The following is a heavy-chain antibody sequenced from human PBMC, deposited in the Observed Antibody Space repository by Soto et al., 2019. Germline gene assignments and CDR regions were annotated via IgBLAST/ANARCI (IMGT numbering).Heavy chain of an antibody. D-gene: IGHD3-3*01. Sequence: PSETLSLTCTISGGSISSYYWSWIRQTPGKGLEWIGYVYFSGSTNYNPSLKSRVLISIDTSRNQFSLKLNSVTAADTAVYYCARTAGTFDNFWSGYGYDIWGPGTKVTVSS. CDR2: VYFSGST. J-gene: IGHJ3*02. CDR1: GGSISSYY. CDR3: ARTAGTFDNFWSGYGYDI. V-gene: IGHV4-59*01.